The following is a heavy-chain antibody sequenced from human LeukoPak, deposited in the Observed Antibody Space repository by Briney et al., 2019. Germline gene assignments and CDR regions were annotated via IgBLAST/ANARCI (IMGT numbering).Heavy chain of an antibody. CDR1: GFSFTSYA. CDR3: ARVEATTARSYHYYYMDV. V-gene: IGHV3-21*06. CDR2: ITTGSSYI. J-gene: IGHJ6*03. Sequence: GGSLRLSCSASGFSFTSYAMNWVRQAPGKGLEWVSSITTGSSYIYYAHSVRGRFSVSRVNAQNSLYLEMNSLRAEDTAVYFCARVEATTARSYHYYYMDVWGKGTTVTVSS. D-gene: IGHD1-1*01.